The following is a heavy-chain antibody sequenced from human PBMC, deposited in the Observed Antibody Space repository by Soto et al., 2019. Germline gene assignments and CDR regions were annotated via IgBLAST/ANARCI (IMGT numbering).Heavy chain of an antibody. V-gene: IGHV1-3*01. CDR2: INAGNGNT. D-gene: IGHD5-18*01. CDR1: GYTFTSYA. Sequence: QVQLVQSGAEVKKPGASVKVSCKASGYTFTSYAMHWVRQAPGQRLEWMGWINAGNGNTTYSQKFQGRVTITRDTSASTAYMELSSMRSEDTAVYYCARRPGYSYGDYWGQGTLVTVSS. J-gene: IGHJ4*02. CDR3: ARRPGYSYGDY.